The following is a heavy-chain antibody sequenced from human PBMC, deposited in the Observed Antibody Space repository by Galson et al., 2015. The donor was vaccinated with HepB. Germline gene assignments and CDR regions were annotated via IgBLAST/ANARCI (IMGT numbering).Heavy chain of an antibody. CDR3: ARDNVGFFDY. CDR2: INLDGSVK. J-gene: IGHJ4*02. D-gene: IGHD1-26*01. CDR1: GFTFSGYW. V-gene: IGHV3-7*03. Sequence: LRLSCAASGFTFSGYWMSWLRQAPGKGLEWVANINLDGSVKNYVDSVKGRFTISRDNAKNSLYLQMNSLRAEDMAVYYWARDNVGFFDYWGQGTLVTVSS.